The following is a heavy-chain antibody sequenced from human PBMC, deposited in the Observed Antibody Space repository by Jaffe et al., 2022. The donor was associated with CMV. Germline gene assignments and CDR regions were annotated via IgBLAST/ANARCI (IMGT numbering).Heavy chain of an antibody. CDR2: ISAYNGNT. CDR3: ARVNIVVVVAATRGPWRDNWFDP. J-gene: IGHJ5*02. Sequence: QVQLVQSGAEVKKPGASVKVSCKASGYTFTSYGISWVRQAPGQGLEWMGWISAYNGNTNYAQKLQGRVTMTTDTSTSTAYMELRSLRSDDTAVYYCARVNIVVVVAATRGPWRDNWFDPWGQGTLVTVSS. D-gene: IGHD2-15*01. V-gene: IGHV1-18*04. CDR1: GYTFTSYG.